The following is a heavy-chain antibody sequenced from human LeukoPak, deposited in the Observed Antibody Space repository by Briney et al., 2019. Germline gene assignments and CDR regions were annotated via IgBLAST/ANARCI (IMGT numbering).Heavy chain of an antibody. CDR1: GFTFSSYA. D-gene: IGHD6-6*01. CDR3: AKDESSSQRFDY. CDR2: ISGSGGST. V-gene: IGHV3-23*01. J-gene: IGHJ4*02. Sequence: GGSLRLSCAASGFTFSSYAMSWVRQAPGKGLEWVSAISGSGGSTYYADSVKGRFTISRDSSKNTLYLQMNGLRAEDTAVYYCAKDESSSQRFDYWGQGTLVTVSS.